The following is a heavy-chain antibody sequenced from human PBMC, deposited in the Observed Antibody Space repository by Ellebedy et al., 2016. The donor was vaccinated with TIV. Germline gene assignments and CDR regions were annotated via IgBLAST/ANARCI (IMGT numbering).Heavy chain of an antibody. V-gene: IGHV3-23*01. CDR1: GFTFSRFG. CDR2: ISGSGGST. Sequence: PGGSLRLSCEAAGFTFSRFGMSWVRPVPGKGLEWVSGISGSGGSTYNADSVKGRFNISRENSKNMMYLQMNSLRADDTAVYYCAKRSQFTSISCFDYWGQGTLVTVSS. CDR3: AKRSQFTSISCFDY. D-gene: IGHD6-13*01. J-gene: IGHJ4*02.